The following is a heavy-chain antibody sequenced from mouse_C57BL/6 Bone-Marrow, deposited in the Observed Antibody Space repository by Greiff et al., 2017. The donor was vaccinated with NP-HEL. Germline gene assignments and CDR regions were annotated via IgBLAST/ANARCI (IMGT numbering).Heavy chain of an antibody. CDR3: TRRRYSYYAMDY. CDR2: IYPGNSDT. CDR1: GYTFTSYW. V-gene: IGHV1-5*01. J-gene: IGHJ4*01. Sequence: VQLQQSGTVLARPGASVKMSCKTSGYTFTSYWMHWVKQRPGQGLEWIGAIYPGNSDTSYNQKFKGKAKLAAVTSASTAYMELSSLTNEDFAVYYWTRRRYSYYAMDYWGQGTSVTVSS.